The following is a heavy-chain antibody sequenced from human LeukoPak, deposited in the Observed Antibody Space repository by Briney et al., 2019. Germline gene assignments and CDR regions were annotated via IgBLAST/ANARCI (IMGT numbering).Heavy chain of an antibody. V-gene: IGHV3-7*03. CDR1: GFTFSSYW. CDR3: AKDPARIAAAGTGYDY. Sequence: PGGSLRLSCAASGFTFSSYWMSWVRQAPGKGLEWVANIKQDGSEKYYVDSVKGRFTISRDNAKNSLYLQMNSLRAEDTAVYYCAKDPARIAAAGTGYDYWGQGTLVTVSS. CDR2: IKQDGSEK. D-gene: IGHD6-13*01. J-gene: IGHJ4*02.